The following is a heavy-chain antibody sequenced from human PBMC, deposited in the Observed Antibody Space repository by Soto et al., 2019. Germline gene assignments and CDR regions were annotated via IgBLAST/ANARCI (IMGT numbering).Heavy chain of an antibody. D-gene: IGHD1-26*01. CDR3: ARDRVWDWSGSYGWDY. Sequence: EVQLVESGGGLVQPGGSLRLSCAASGFTFSTYNMNWVRQAPGKGLEWVSYIRSSSNTIYYADSVECRFTISRDNAKNSLYLQMNSLRDEDTAVYYCARDRVWDWSGSYGWDYWGQGTLVTVSS. CDR2: IRSSSNTI. CDR1: GFTFSTYN. V-gene: IGHV3-48*02. J-gene: IGHJ4*02.